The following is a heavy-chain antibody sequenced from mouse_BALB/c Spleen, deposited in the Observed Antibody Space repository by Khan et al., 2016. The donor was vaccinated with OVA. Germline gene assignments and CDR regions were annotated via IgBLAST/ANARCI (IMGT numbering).Heavy chain of an antibody. Sequence: EVQLQESGPGLVKPSQSLSLTCTVTGYSITSDYAWNWIRQFPGNKLEWMGYISYSGSTTYNPFLKSRISITRDTSKDQFFLQLKSVTSEDTATDNCASELGRYYAMDYRGQGTAVTVSS. CDR3: ASELGRYYAMDY. J-gene: IGHJ4*01. CDR2: ISYSGST. CDR1: GYSITSDYA. V-gene: IGHV3-2*02. D-gene: IGHD4-1*01.